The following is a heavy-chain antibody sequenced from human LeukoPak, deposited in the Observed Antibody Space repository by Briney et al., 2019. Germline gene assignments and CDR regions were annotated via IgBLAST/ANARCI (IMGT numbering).Heavy chain of an antibody. CDR3: ARHEEDGGYKH. D-gene: IGHD5-24*01. CDR2: IYYSGST. Sequence: SQTLSLTCTVSGGSISSGSYYWSWIRQPARKGLEWIGYIYYSGSTNYNPSLKSRVTISVDTSKNQFSLKLSSVTAADTAVYYCARHEEDGGYKHWGQGTLVTVSS. J-gene: IGHJ4*02. CDR1: GGSISSGSYY. V-gene: IGHV4-61*09.